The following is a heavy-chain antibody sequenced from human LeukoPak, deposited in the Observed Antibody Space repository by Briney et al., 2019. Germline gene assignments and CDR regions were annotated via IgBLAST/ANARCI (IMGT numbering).Heavy chain of an antibody. J-gene: IGHJ6*02. CDR3: ARLQWLVPYYYYGMDV. CDR2: INYSGST. V-gene: IGHV4-59*01. D-gene: IGHD6-19*01. Sequence: SETLSLTCTVSGGSISSYYWSWIRQPPGKGLEWIGYINYSGSTNYNPSLKSRVTISVDTSKNQFSLKLSSVTPADTAVYYCARLQWLVPYYYYGMDVWGQGTTVTVSS. CDR1: GGSISSYY.